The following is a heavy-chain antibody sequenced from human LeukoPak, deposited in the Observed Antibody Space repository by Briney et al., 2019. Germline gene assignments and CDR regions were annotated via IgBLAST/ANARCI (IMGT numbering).Heavy chain of an antibody. CDR1: GYIFTKYG. Sequence: ASMKVSCKASGYIFTKYGVSWVRQAPGQGLEWMGGIIPIFGTANYAQKFQGRVTITTDESTSTAYMELSSLRSEDTAVYYCARDPSSSWYGGYFDYWGQGTLVTVSS. CDR2: IIPIFGTA. D-gene: IGHD6-13*01. V-gene: IGHV1-69*05. CDR3: ARDPSSSWYGGYFDY. J-gene: IGHJ4*02.